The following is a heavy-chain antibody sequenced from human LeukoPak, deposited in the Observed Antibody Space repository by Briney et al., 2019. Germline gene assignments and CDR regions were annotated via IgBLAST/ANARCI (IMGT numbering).Heavy chain of an antibody. V-gene: IGHV1-69*13. CDR2: IIPIFGTA. Sequence: PVKVSCKASGGTFSSYAISWVRQAPGQGLEWMGGIIPIFGTANYAQKFQGRVTITADESTSTAYMELSSLRSEDTAVYYCARDLSGYDSSGYYARFDYWGQGTLVTVSS. CDR3: ARDLSGYDSSGYYARFDY. J-gene: IGHJ4*02. CDR1: GGTFSSYA. D-gene: IGHD3-22*01.